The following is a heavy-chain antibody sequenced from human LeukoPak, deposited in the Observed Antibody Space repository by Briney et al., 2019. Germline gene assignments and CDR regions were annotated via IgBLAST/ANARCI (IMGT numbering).Heavy chain of an antibody. V-gene: IGHV1-69*05. D-gene: IGHD3-10*01. CDR1: GGTFSSYA. CDR2: IIPIFGTA. CDR3: ARVRFGELWLDP. Sequence: ASVKVSCKASGGTFSSYAISWVRQAPGQGLEWMGRIIPIFGTANYAQKFQGRVTITTDESTSTAYMELSSLRSEDTAVYYCARVRFGELWLDPWGQGTLVTVSS. J-gene: IGHJ5*02.